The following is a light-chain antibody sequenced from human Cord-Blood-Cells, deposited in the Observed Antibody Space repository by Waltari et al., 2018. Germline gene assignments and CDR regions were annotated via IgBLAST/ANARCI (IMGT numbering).Light chain of an antibody. CDR2: EVS. Sequence: QSALTQPPSASGSPGQSVTISCTGTSSDVGGYNYVYWYQQHPGKAPKLMIYEVSKQPSGVPGRYSGSKSRNTASLTVSGLQAEEEADYFCRSYAGINNVFGTATKVTGL. J-gene: IGLJ1*01. V-gene: IGLV2-8*01. CDR1: SSDVGGYNY. CDR3: RSYAGINNV.